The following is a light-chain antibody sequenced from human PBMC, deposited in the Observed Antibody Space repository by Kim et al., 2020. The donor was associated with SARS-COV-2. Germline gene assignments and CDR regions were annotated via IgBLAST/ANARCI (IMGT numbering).Light chain of an antibody. CDR1: SGHSSYA. CDR3: QTWDTGIQI. J-gene: IGLJ2*01. Sequence: ASGRPTCNLGSGHSSYAIAWHQQQPEKGPRHLLRVTSDGNLIKGDGIPDRFSGSRSGAERYLTISSLQSEDEADYYCQTWDTGIQIFGGGTQLTVL. V-gene: IGLV4-69*01. CDR2: VTSDGNL.